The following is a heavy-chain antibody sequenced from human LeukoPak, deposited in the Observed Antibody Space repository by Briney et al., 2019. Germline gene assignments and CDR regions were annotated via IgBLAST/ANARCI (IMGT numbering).Heavy chain of an antibody. J-gene: IGHJ4*02. D-gene: IGHD3-16*01. CDR2: ISGSGGST. CDR1: GFTFSSYA. V-gene: IGHV3-23*01. CDR3: AKRPTLGASSGSYDC. Sequence: PGGSLRLSCAASGFTFSSYAMSWVRQAPGKGLEWVSAISGSGGSTYYADSVKGRFTISRDNFKNTLYLQMNSLRAEDTAVYYCAKRPTLGASSGSYDCWGQGTLVTVSS.